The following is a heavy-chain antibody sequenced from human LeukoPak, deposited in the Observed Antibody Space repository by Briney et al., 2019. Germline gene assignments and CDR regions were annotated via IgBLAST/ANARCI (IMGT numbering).Heavy chain of an antibody. D-gene: IGHD5-24*01. J-gene: IGHJ3*02. Sequence: SVKVSCKASGYTFTSYYMHWVRQAPGQGLEWMGGIIPIFGTANYAQKFQGRVTITADESTSTAYMELSSLRSEDTAVYYCARVVRRVKRWLHYDAFDIWGQGTMITVSS. CDR2: IIPIFGTA. CDR1: GYTFTSYY. V-gene: IGHV1-69*13. CDR3: ARVVRRVKRWLHYDAFDI.